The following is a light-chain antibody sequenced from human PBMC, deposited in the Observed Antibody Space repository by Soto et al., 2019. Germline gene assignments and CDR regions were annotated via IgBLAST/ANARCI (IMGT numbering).Light chain of an antibody. Sequence: QSALTQPPSASGSPGQSVTISCTGTSSDVGGYNYVSWYQQHPGKAPKLIIYEVTKRPSGVPDRFSGSKSGNTASLTVSGLQADDEADYYCCSYEGSNNFVFGTGTKVTVL. J-gene: IGLJ1*01. V-gene: IGLV2-8*01. CDR3: CSYEGSNNFV. CDR1: SSDVGGYNY. CDR2: EVT.